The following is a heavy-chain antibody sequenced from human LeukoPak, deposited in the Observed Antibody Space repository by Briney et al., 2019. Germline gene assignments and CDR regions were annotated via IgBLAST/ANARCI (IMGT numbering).Heavy chain of an antibody. CDR2: IYPGDSDT. J-gene: IGHJ3*02. CDR1: GYTFSSYW. D-gene: IGHD6-19*01. CDR3: AVAGTGDAFDI. Sequence: GESLKISYKGPGYTFSSYWIGWVRQMPGKGLEWMGIIYPGDSDTRYSPSFQGQVTISADKSISTAYLQWSSLKASDTAMYYCAVAGTGDAFDIWGQGTMVTVSS. V-gene: IGHV5-51*01.